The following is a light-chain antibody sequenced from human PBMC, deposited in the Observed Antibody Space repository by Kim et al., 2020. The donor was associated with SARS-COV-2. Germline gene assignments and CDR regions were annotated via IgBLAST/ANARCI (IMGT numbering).Light chain of an antibody. CDR1: KLGDKY. Sequence: VTPGQTASITCSGDKLGDKYACWYQQKPGQSPVLVIYQDSKRPSGIPERFSGSNSGNTATLTISGTQAMDEADYYCQAWDSSTEEVFGGGTQLTVL. CDR2: QDS. V-gene: IGLV3-1*01. J-gene: IGLJ2*01. CDR3: QAWDSSTEEV.